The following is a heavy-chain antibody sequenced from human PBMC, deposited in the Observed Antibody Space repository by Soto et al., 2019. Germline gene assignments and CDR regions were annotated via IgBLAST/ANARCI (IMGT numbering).Heavy chain of an antibody. J-gene: IGHJ5*02. D-gene: IGHD3-10*01. Sequence: TSETLSLTCTVSGGSISSGDYYWSWIRQPPGKGLEWIGYIYYSGSTYYNPSLKSRVTISVDTSKNQFSLKLSSVTAADTAVYYCARDGYYYGSGSYYMRWFDPWGQGTLVTVSS. CDR3: ARDGYYYGSGSYYMRWFDP. V-gene: IGHV4-30-4*01. CDR2: IYYSGST. CDR1: GGSISSGDYY.